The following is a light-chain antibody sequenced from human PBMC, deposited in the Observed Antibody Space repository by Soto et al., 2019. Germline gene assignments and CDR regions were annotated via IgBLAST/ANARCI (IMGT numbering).Light chain of an antibody. CDR1: EDISYY. V-gene: IGKV1-27*01. CDR2: AAS. Sequence: DIQITQSQSYLSASLGVRVTITCRSSEDISYYFATYQQQPGKVPKLLIHAASTLQLGVPSRFSCSRSGTVFTLTISSLQPEDVATYYCQKYDSAPLTFGQGTNVEIK. CDR3: QKYDSAPLT. J-gene: IGKJ1*01.